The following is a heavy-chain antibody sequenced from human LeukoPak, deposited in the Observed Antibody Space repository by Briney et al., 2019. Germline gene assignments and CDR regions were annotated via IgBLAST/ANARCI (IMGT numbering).Heavy chain of an antibody. J-gene: IGHJ4*02. Sequence: SETLSLTCTVSDGSISGYYWGWIRQAPGRGLEWIAYIHYTGINNYNPSLKSRAAISVDTSKNQFSLKLSSVTAADTAVYYCARDSGLSSYDYWGQGTLVTVSS. CDR3: ARDSGLSSYDY. CDR2: IHYTGIN. V-gene: IGHV4-59*12. CDR1: DGSISGYY.